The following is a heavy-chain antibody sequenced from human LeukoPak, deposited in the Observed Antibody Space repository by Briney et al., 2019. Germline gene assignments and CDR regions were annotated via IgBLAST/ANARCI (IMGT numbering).Heavy chain of an antibody. V-gene: IGHV3-49*03. J-gene: IGHJ4*02. CDR1: GFTFGDYA. Sequence: GGSLRLSCTASGFTFGDYAMSWFRQAPGKGLEWVGFIRSKAYGGTTEYAASVKGRFTISRDDSKSIAYLQMNSLKTEDTAVYYCGGKIFGGRYYFDYWGQGTLVTVSS. CDR2: IRSKAYGGTT. CDR3: GGKIFGGRYYFDY. D-gene: IGHD2-15*01.